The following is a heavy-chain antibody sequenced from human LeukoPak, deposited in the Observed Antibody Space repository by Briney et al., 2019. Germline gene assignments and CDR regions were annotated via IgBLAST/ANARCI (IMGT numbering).Heavy chain of an antibody. CDR2: ISGSGGST. D-gene: IGHD2-15*01. CDR1: GFTFNTYA. Sequence: GGSLRLSCAASGFTFNTYAMSWVRQAPGKGLEWVSAISGSGGSTYYADSVKGRFTISRDNSKDTLYLQIHSLRAEDTAVYYCAKGKGSSSSSIDWWGQGTLVTVSS. V-gene: IGHV3-23*01. J-gene: IGHJ4*02. CDR3: AKGKGSSSSSIDW.